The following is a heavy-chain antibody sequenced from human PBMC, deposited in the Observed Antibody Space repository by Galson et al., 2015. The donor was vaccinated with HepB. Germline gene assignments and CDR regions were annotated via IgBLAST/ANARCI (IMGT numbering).Heavy chain of an antibody. J-gene: IGHJ3*02. CDR3: LLWELLYAFDI. V-gene: IGHV3-72*01. CDR2: IRNNAHSYTT. D-gene: IGHD1-26*01. Sequence: SLRLACAASGFSFSDHYMDWVRQAPGKGLEWVGRIRNNAHSYTTEYAASVRGRFNISRDNSQNSLFLQMNSLKIEDTAVYYCLLWELLYAFDIWGQGTVVTVSS. CDR1: GFSFSDHY.